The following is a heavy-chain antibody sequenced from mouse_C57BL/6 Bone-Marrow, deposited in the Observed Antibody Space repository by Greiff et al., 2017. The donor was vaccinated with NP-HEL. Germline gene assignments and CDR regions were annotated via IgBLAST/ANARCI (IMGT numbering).Heavy chain of an antibody. V-gene: IGHV7-3*01. CDR2: IRNKANGYTT. D-gene: IGHD1-1*01. Sequence: EVQLVESGGGLVQPGGSLSLSCAASGFTFTDYYMSWVRQPPGKALEWLGFIRNKANGYTTEYSASVKGRFTISRDNSQSILYLQMNALRAEDSAAYYCASGRYYYGIYYAMDYWGQGTSVTVSS. CDR3: ASGRYYYGIYYAMDY. CDR1: GFTFTDYY. J-gene: IGHJ4*01.